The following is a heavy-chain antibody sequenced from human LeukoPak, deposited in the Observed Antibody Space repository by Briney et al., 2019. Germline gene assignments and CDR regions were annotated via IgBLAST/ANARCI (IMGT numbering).Heavy chain of an antibody. Sequence: ASVKVSCKASGYTFTSYDINWVRQATGQGLEWMGWMNPNSGNTGYAQKFQGRVTMTRNTSISTAYMELSSLRSEDTAVYYCARGDPTEYSSRWVFDPWGQGTLVTVSS. CDR2: MNPNSGNT. D-gene: IGHD6-6*01. CDR1: GYTFTSYD. V-gene: IGHV1-8*01. J-gene: IGHJ5*02. CDR3: ARGDPTEYSSRWVFDP.